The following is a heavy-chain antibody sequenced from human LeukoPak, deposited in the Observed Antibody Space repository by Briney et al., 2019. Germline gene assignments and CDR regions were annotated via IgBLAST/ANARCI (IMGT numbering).Heavy chain of an antibody. Sequence: GASVKVSCKASGGTFSSYAISWVRQAPGQGLEWMGGIIPIFGTANYAQKFQGRVTITADESTSTAYMELSSLRSEDTAVYYCARAPVCSSTSCPNTYYYYYYMDVWGKGTTVTVSS. D-gene: IGHD2-2*01. J-gene: IGHJ6*03. CDR3: ARAPVCSSTSCPNTYYYYYYMDV. V-gene: IGHV1-69*01. CDR1: GGTFSSYA. CDR2: IIPIFGTA.